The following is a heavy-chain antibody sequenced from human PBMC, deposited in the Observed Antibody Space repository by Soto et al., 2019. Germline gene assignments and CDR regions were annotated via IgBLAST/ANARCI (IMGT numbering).Heavy chain of an antibody. V-gene: IGHV3-7*03. CDR3: ARDKIVGATHFDY. Sequence: GGSLRLSCAASRFIFGTYWMSWVRQLPGKGLEWVANINQDGSEIYYVDSVKGRFTISRDNAQNSLYLQMNSLRAEHTAIYYCARDKIVGATHFDYWGQGTMVTVPS. D-gene: IGHD1-26*01. J-gene: IGHJ4*02. CDR2: INQDGSEI. CDR1: RFIFGTYW.